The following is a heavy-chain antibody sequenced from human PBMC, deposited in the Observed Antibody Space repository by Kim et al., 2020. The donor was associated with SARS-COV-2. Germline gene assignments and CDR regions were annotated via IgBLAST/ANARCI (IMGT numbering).Heavy chain of an antibody. CDR2: IYYSGST. V-gene: IGHV4-31*03. J-gene: IGHJ5*02. CDR1: GGSISSGGYY. CDR3: ARAVNIVVVPAAISTKYEVFMGSWFDP. D-gene: IGHD2-2*01. Sequence: SETLSLTCTVSGGSISSGGYYWSWIRQHPGKGLEWIGYIYYSGSTYYNPSLKSRVTISVDTSKNQFSLKLSCVTAADTAVYYCARAVNIVVVPAAISTKYEVFMGSWFDPWGQGTLVTVSS.